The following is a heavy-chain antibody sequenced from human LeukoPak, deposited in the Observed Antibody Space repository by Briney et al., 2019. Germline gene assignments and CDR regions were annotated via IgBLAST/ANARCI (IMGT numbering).Heavy chain of an antibody. CDR3: ATLPHIVVVPAATYRGGY. CDR2: FDPEDGET. V-gene: IGHV1-24*01. CDR1: GYTLTELS. J-gene: IGHJ4*02. D-gene: IGHD2-2*01. Sequence: GASVKVSCKVSGYTLTELSMDWVRQAPGKGLEWMGGFDPEDGETIYAQKFQGRVTMTEDTSTDTAYMELSSLRSEDTAVYYCATLPHIVVVPAATYRGGYWGQGTLVTVSS.